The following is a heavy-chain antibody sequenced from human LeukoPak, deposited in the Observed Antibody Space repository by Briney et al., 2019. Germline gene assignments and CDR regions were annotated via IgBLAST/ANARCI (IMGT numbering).Heavy chain of an antibody. V-gene: IGHV3-30*19. CDR1: GFTFSSYG. D-gene: IGHD6-19*01. CDR3: ASTSGYSSGWYHYYYYYYMDV. J-gene: IGHJ6*03. CDR2: ISYDGSNK. Sequence: GGSLRLSCAASGFTFSSYGMHWVRQAPGKGLEWAAVISYDGSNKYYADSVKGRFTISRDNSKNTLYLQMNSLRAEDTAVYYCASTSGYSSGWYHYYYYYYMDVWGKGTTVTVSS.